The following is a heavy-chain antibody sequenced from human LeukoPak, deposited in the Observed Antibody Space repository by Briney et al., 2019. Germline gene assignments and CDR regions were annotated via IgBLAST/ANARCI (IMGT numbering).Heavy chain of an antibody. D-gene: IGHD6-13*01. V-gene: IGHV1-8*01. J-gene: IGHJ4*02. CDR2: MNPNSGNT. CDR1: GYTFTSYD. CDR3: ARGRESGSSWYITDDFDY. Sequence: ASVKVSCKASGYTFTSYDINWVRQATGQGLEWMGWMNPNSGNTGYAQKFQGRVTMTRNTSISTAYMEPSSLRSEDTAVYYCARGRESGSSWYITDDFDYWGREPWSPSPQ.